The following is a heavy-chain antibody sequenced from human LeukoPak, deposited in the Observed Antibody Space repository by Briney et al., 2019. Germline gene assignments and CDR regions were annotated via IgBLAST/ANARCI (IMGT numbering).Heavy chain of an antibody. J-gene: IGHJ4*02. CDR2: IWYDVSNK. CDR1: RLTFSSYG. CDR3: ATGHEQASDY. Sequence: PGRSLRLAWALSRLTFSSYGMHWVRQAPGKGLEWVAVIWYDVSNKYYAESVMGRFTISRHNSKHTLYLQMNSLRAEDSAVYYCATGHEQASDYWGQGTLVTVSS. V-gene: IGHV3-33*01.